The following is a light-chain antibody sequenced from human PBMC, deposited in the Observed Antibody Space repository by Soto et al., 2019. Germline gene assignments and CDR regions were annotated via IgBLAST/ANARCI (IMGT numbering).Light chain of an antibody. CDR2: ATS. V-gene: IGKV1-27*01. J-gene: IGKJ4*01. CDR3: QKYNSAPLT. CDR1: QGIAPY. Sequence: QMTQSPSSLSAFVGDRVTITCRASQGIAPYLAWFQQKPGKVPKLLIYATSTLQSGVPSRFSGSGSGTDCTLTINRLQPEDVGTYYCQKYNSAPLTFGGETNVEIK.